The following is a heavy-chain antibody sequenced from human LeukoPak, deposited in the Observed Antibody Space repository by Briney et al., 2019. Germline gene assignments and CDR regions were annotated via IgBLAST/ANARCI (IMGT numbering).Heavy chain of an antibody. Sequence: EASVKVSCKASGYTFNSHDIGWVRQAPGQGLEWMAWISTYNGNTNYAQKVQGRATMTTDTSTSTAYMELRSLRSDDTAVYYCARVLRYDFWSAYYFDYWGQGTLVTVSS. CDR1: GYTFNSHD. CDR3: ARVLRYDFWSAYYFDY. D-gene: IGHD3-3*01. J-gene: IGHJ4*02. V-gene: IGHV1-18*01. CDR2: ISTYNGNT.